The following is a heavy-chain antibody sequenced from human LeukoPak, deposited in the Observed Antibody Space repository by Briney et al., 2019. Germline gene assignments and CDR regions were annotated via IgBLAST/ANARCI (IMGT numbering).Heavy chain of an antibody. CDR2: ISYDGSNK. CDR3: ARDHDFWSGGYGMDV. J-gene: IGHJ6*02. CDR1: RFTFSNYA. V-gene: IGHV3-30-3*01. Sequence: GRSLRLSCAASRFTFSNYAMHWVRQTPGKGLEWVAVISYDGSNKYYADSVKGRFTISRDNSKNTLYLQMNSLRAEDTAVYYCARDHDFWSGGYGMDVWGQGTTVTVSS. D-gene: IGHD3-3*01.